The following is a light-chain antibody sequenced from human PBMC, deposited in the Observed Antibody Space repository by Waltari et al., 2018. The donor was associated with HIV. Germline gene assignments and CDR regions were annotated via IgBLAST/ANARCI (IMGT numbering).Light chain of an antibody. Sequence: SYDLTQPPSVSVSPGQTARITCSGNALPKQYAYWYQQKPGQAPVLLIYKKTERPSGIPERFSGSSSGKTVTLTISGGQAEDEADYYCQSADTTGSLYVFGTGTKVTV. CDR1: ALPKQY. J-gene: IGLJ1*01. V-gene: IGLV3-25*03. CDR2: KKT. CDR3: QSADTTGSLYV.